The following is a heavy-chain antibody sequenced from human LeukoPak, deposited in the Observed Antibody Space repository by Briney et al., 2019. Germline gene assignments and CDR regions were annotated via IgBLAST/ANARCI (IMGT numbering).Heavy chain of an antibody. V-gene: IGHV3-64D*06. J-gene: IGHJ4*02. CDR3: VKRATSGSGVTYDY. CDR1: GFTFSNYA. D-gene: IGHD3-10*01. Sequence: PGGSLRLSCSASGFTFSNYAMHWVRQTPGKGLEYVSAISSNGDITNYADSVKGRFTIPRDNSKNTLFLQMSSLRTEDTAVYYRVKRATSGSGVTYDYWGQGTLVTVSS. CDR2: ISSNGDIT.